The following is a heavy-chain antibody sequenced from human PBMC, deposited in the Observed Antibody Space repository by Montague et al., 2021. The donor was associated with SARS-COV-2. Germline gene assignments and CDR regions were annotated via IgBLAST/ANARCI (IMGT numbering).Heavy chain of an antibody. V-gene: IGHV4-59*08. J-gene: IGHJ3*02. D-gene: IGHD3-22*01. CDR2: IYYSGST. CDR1: GDSISNYS. Sequence: SETLSLTCSVSGDSISNYSWSWIRQSPGKGLEWIGYIYYSGSTNYNPSLTSRVTISVDTSKNQFSLKLSSVTAADTAVYYCARFPTSYYYDSKAAPATPDAFDIWGQGTMVTVSS. CDR3: ARFPTSYYYDSKAAPATPDAFDI.